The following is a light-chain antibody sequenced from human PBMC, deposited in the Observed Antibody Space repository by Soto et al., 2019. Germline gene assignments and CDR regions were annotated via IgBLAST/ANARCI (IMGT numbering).Light chain of an antibody. J-gene: IGKJ4*01. V-gene: IGKV1-39*01. CDR2: AAS. CDR3: QQSYSTPLT. Sequence: DIQMTQSPSSLSASVGDRVTITCRASQSISSYLNWYQQKPGKAPKLLIYAASSLQSGVPSRFSGSGSGTDVTLTINSLQPEDFATYYCQQSYSTPLTFGGGTKVEIK. CDR1: QSISSY.